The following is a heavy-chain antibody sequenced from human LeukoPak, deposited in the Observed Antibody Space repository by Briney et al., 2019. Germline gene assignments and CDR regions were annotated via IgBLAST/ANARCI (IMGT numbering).Heavy chain of an antibody. Sequence: SETLSLTCTVSGGSISSYYRSWIRQPAGKGLEWIGRIYTSGSTNYNPSLKSRVTISVDKSKNQFSLKLSSVTAADTAVYYCARDYSYGRGFDYWGQGTLVTVSS. V-gene: IGHV4-4*07. CDR3: ARDYSYGRGFDY. D-gene: IGHD5-18*01. CDR1: GGSISSYY. CDR2: IYTSGST. J-gene: IGHJ4*02.